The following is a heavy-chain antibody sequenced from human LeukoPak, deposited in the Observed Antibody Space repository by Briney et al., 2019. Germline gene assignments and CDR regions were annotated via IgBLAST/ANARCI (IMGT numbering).Heavy chain of an antibody. CDR1: GFTSIAYA. Sequence: PGGSLRLSCVGSGFTSIAYALTWARQAPGKGLEWVSGISGGGVTTCYADSVKGRFTISRGNSKNTLYLQMNSLRADDTAIYYCARNQQWGANSNYSYGMDVWGKGTTFTVSS. CDR2: ISGGGVTT. V-gene: IGHV3-23*01. D-gene: IGHD2/OR15-2a*01. J-gene: IGHJ6*04. CDR3: ARNQQWGANSNYSYGMDV.